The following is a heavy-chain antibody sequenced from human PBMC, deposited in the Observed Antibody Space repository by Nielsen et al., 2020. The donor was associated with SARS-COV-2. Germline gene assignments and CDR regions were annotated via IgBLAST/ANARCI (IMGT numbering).Heavy chain of an antibody. D-gene: IGHD4-17*01. CDR2: IRSKANGYAT. J-gene: IGHJ4*02. V-gene: IGHV3-73*01. CDR1: GFTFSGSA. CDR3: AKLADYGDYGEVDY. Sequence: GGSLRLSCAASGFTFSGSAMHWVRQASGKGLEWVGRIRSKANGYATGYAASVKGRFTISRDNAKNSLYLQMNSLRAEDTALYYCAKLADYGDYGEVDYWGQGTLVTVSS.